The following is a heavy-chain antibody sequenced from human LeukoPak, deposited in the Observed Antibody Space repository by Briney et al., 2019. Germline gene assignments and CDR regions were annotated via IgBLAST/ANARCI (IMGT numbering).Heavy chain of an antibody. CDR3: VKASSGFYYEY. J-gene: IGHJ4*02. CDR2: IGSRGDGT. Sequence: SGGSLRLSCSASGFTFSNYAMHWVRQAQGKTLEYVSAIGSRGDGTYYADSVKGRFTISRDNSKNMLYLQMSSLRDEDTAVYYCVKASSGFYYEYWGQGILVTVSS. V-gene: IGHV3-64D*09. D-gene: IGHD3-22*01. CDR1: GFTFSNYA.